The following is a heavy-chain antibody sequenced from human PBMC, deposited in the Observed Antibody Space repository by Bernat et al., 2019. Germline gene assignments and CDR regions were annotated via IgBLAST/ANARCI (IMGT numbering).Heavy chain of an antibody. J-gene: IGHJ3*02. CDR3: ARALYYYDSSGPSAFDI. Sequence: QVQLVESGGGVVQPGRSLRLSCAASGFTFSSYAMHWVRQAPGKGLEWVAVISYDGSNKYYADSVKGRFTISRDNSKNTLYLQMNSLRAEDTAVYYCARALYYYDSSGPSAFDIWGQGTMVTVSS. V-gene: IGHV3-30-3*01. CDR2: ISYDGSNK. CDR1: GFTFSSYA. D-gene: IGHD3-22*01.